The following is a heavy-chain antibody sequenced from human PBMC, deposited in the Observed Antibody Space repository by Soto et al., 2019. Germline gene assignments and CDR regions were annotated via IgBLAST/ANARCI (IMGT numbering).Heavy chain of an antibody. V-gene: IGHV1-8*01. J-gene: IGHJ6*02. CDR1: GYTFTSYD. CDR3: ARRFSLGSSWYEYYYGMDV. CDR2: MNPNSGNT. D-gene: IGHD6-13*01. Sequence: QVQLVQSGAEVKKPGASVKVSCKASGYTFTSYDINWVRQATVQGLEWMGWMNPNSGNTGYAQKFQGRVTMTRNTSISTDYMELSSLRSEDTAVYYCARRFSLGSSWYEYYYGMDVWGQGTTVTVSS.